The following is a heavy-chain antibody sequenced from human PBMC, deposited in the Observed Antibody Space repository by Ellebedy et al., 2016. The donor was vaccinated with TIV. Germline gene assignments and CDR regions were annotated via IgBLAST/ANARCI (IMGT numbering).Heavy chain of an antibody. J-gene: IGHJ6*02. Sequence: MPSETLSLTCTVSGDSISSSSHYWGWIRQPPGKGLEWIGSIYYSGSTYYNPSLKHRVTISVDTSKNQFSLKLSSVTAADTAVYYCARQDSGRYSYYGMDVWGQGTTVTVSS. CDR1: GDSISSSSHY. V-gene: IGHV4-39*01. D-gene: IGHD1-26*01. CDR2: IYYSGST. CDR3: ARQDSGRYSYYGMDV.